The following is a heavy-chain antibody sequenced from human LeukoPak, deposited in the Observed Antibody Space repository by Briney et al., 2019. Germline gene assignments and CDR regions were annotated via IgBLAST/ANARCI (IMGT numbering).Heavy chain of an antibody. V-gene: IGHV4-59*01. CDR3: ARARGFLYYYYMDV. CDR1: GGSISSYY. CDR2: IYYSGST. J-gene: IGHJ6*03. Sequence: SETLSLTCTVSGGSISSYYWSWIRHPPGKGLEWIGYIYYSGSTNYNPSLKSRVTISVDTSKNQFSLKLSSVTAADTAVYYCARARGFLYYYYMDVWGKGTTVTISS. D-gene: IGHD5-12*01.